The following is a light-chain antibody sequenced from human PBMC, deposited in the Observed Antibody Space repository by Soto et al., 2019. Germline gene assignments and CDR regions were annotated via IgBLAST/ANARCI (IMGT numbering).Light chain of an antibody. Sequence: IVLTQSPGTLSLSPGERATLSCRATQSVSSSFLAWYQQRPGQAPRLLIFGASNRATGIPDRFSGSGSGTVFSLTISRLEPEDCAVYYCQQYGNSITLGGGTKVDIK. CDR1: QSVSSSF. CDR2: GAS. J-gene: IGKJ4*01. V-gene: IGKV3-20*01. CDR3: QQYGNSIT.